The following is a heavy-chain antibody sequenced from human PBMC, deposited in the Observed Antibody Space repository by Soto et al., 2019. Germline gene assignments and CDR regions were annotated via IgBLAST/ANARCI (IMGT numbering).Heavy chain of an antibody. CDR3: ASWHEREHAYDV. V-gene: IGHV3-53*01. CDR2: LYDVDVT. CDR1: GLTVSGKKY. Sequence: DVRLVESGGGLIQPGESLRLSCAAFGLTVSGKKYVAWVRQAPGKGLEWISALYDVDVTYYADSVKGRFTTSSDSSKTTVYLQMNGLRPDDTAVYYCASWHEREHAYDVWGRGTTVTVSS. J-gene: IGHJ3*01. D-gene: IGHD1-1*01.